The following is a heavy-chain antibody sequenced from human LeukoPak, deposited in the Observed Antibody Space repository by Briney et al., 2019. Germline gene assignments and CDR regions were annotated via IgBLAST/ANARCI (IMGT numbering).Heavy chain of an antibody. D-gene: IGHD2-2*01. CDR2: INPNSGNT. CDR1: GYTFTGYY. J-gene: IGHJ4*02. V-gene: IGHV1-8*02. Sequence: GASVKVSCKASGYTFTGYYMHWVRQAPGQGLEWMGRINPNSGNTGYAQKFQGRVTMTRDTSINTAYLELSSLRSEDTAMYYCARTCSGTSCADFDYWGQGTLVTVSS. CDR3: ARTCSGTSCADFDY.